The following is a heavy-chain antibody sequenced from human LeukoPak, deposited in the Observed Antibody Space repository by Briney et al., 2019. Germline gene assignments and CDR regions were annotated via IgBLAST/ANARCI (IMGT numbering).Heavy chain of an antibody. D-gene: IGHD1-1*01. Sequence: PGGSLRLSCAASGLRINNYAMHWVRQAPGKGLEWVAILWSNGNTRFYADSVKGRFTISRDTSTNTLYLHMDSLRVEDTAVYHCVRDSPHWTLDYWGQRTLVTVSS. J-gene: IGHJ4*02. CDR3: VRDSPHWTLDY. CDR2: LWSNGNTR. V-gene: IGHV3-33*01. CDR1: GLRINNYA.